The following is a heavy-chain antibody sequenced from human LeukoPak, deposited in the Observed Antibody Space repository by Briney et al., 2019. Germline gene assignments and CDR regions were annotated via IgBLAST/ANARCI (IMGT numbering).Heavy chain of an antibody. CDR1: GGSISNYY. CDR2: IYSSGST. Sequence: PSETLSLTCTVSGGSISNYYWSWIRQPAGKGLEWIGRIYSSGSTNYNPSLKSRVIMSLDTSMNQFSLKLTSVTAADTAVYYCARDLTVGATNFDYWGQGALVTVSP. J-gene: IGHJ4*02. V-gene: IGHV4-4*07. D-gene: IGHD1-26*01. CDR3: ARDLTVGATNFDY.